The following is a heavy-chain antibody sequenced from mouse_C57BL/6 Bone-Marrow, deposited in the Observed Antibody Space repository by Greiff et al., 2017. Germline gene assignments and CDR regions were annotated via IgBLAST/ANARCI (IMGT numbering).Heavy chain of an antibody. J-gene: IGHJ2*01. CDR3: ARITTVVGAGY. CDR1: GYSITSGYY. D-gene: IGHD1-1*01. V-gene: IGHV3-6*01. CDR2: ISYDGSN. Sequence: EVKLQESGPGLVKPSQSLSLTCSVTGYSITSGYYWNWLRQFPGNKLEWMGYISYDGSNNYNPSLTNRISITRYTSKNQFFLKLNSVTTEDTATYYCARITTVVGAGYWGQGTTLTVSS.